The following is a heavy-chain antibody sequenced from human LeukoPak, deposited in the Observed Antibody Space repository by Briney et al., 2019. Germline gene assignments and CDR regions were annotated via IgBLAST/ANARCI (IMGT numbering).Heavy chain of an antibody. CDR2: IIPIFGTA. Sequence: GASVKVSCKASGGTFSSYAISWVRQAPGQGLEWMGGIIPIFGTANYAQKFQGRVTITADKSTSTAYMELSSLRSEDTAVYYCARGSTMVRGVNAYYMDVWGKGTTVTISS. V-gene: IGHV1-69*06. J-gene: IGHJ6*03. CDR1: GGTFSSYA. D-gene: IGHD3-10*01. CDR3: ARGSTMVRGVNAYYMDV.